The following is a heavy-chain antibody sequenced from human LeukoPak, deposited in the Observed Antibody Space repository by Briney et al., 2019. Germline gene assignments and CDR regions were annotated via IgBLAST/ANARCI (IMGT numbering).Heavy chain of an antibody. CDR2: IKQDGSEK. V-gene: IGHV3-7*01. J-gene: IGHJ4*02. D-gene: IGHD5-12*01. Sequence: GGSLRLSCAASGFTFSNYWMSWVRQAPGEGLEWVAIIKQDGSEKYYVDSVKGRFTISRDNAKNSLYLQMNILRVEDTAVYYCASGYNDATDYFDYWGQGTLVTVSS. CDR3: ASGYNDATDYFDY. CDR1: GFTFSNYW.